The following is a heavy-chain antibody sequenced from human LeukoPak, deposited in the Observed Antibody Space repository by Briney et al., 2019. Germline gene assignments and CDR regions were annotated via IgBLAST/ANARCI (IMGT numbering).Heavy chain of an antibody. D-gene: IGHD3-22*01. V-gene: IGHV1-69*13. CDR3: ARDRDYYDSSGYMGD. CDR1: GGTFSSYA. CDR2: IIPIFGTA. J-gene: IGHJ4*02. Sequence: SVKVSCKASGGTFSSYAISWVRQAPGQGLEWMGGIIPIFGTANYAQKFQGRVTITADESTSTAYMGLSSLRSEDTAVYYCARDRDYYDSSGYMGDWGQGTLVTVSS.